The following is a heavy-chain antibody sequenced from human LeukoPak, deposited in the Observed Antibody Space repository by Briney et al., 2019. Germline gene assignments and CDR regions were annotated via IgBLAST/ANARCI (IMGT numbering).Heavy chain of an antibody. Sequence: PGGSLRLSCAASGFTFSSYAMSWVRQAPGKGLEWVSAISGSGGSTYYADSVKGRFTISRDNSKNTLYLQMNSLRAEDTAVYYCARRPYSGYDLAFDYWGQGTLVTVSS. V-gene: IGHV3-23*01. CDR2: ISGSGGST. J-gene: IGHJ4*02. D-gene: IGHD5-12*01. CDR3: ARRPYSGYDLAFDY. CDR1: GFTFSSYA.